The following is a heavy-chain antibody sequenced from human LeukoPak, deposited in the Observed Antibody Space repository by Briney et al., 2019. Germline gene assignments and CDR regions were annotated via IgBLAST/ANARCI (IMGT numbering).Heavy chain of an antibody. CDR1: GYSFTSYW. Sequence: GESLKISCKGSGYSFTSYWIGWVCQIPGKGLEGMGIIYPGDSNTRYSPSFQGQVAISAERSISPDYLQWSSLKASDTAMYYCARLEVEMATIDYWGQGTLVTVSS. D-gene: IGHD5-24*01. V-gene: IGHV5-51*01. CDR3: ARLEVEMATIDY. J-gene: IGHJ4*02. CDR2: IYPGDSNT.